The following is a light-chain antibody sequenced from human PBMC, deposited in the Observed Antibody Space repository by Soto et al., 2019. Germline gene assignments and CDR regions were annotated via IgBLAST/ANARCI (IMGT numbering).Light chain of an antibody. J-gene: IGKJ1*01. Sequence: DIQVTQSPSSLSASVGDRVTITCRASQSVSTYLNWYQQKPGKAPKVLIYAASNLQSGVPSRFTGSGSGTEFTLTINSLQPDDFATYYCQQYSVYWTFGQGTKVDI. CDR2: AAS. CDR3: QQYSVYWT. CDR1: QSVSTY. V-gene: IGKV1-39*01.